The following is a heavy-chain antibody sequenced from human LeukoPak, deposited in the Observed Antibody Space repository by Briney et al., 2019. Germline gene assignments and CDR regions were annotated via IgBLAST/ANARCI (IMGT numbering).Heavy chain of an antibody. Sequence: ASVTVSCKASGGTFSSYAISWVRQAPGQGLEWMGGIIPIFGTANYAQKFQGRVTITADESTSTAYMELSSLRSEDTAVYYCARDSGGDPQFDYWGQGTLVTVSS. CDR1: GGTFSSYA. J-gene: IGHJ4*02. CDR3: ARDSGGDPQFDY. CDR2: IIPIFGTA. D-gene: IGHD4-17*01. V-gene: IGHV1-69*13.